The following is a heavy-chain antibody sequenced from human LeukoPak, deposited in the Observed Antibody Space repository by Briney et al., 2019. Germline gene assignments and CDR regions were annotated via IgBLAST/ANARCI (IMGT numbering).Heavy chain of an antibody. CDR1: GFTFNIYW. Sequence: PGGSLRLSCAASGFTFNIYWMTWVRQAPGKGLEWVANIKQEGSERHYVDSVKGRFTISRDNAKNSLYLQMNSLRAEDTAVYYCARGLRPYYYYYMDVWGKGTTVTVSS. V-gene: IGHV3-7*01. D-gene: IGHD3-16*01. CDR3: ARGLRPYYYYYMDV. J-gene: IGHJ6*03. CDR2: IKQEGSER.